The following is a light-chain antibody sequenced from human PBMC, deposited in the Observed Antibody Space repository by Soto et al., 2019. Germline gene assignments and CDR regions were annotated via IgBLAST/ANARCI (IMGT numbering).Light chain of an antibody. Sequence: DIQMTQSPSSLSASVGDRVTITCRASQSISSYLNWYQQKPGKAPKLLIYAASSLQSGVPSRFSGSGSGTDFTLTISSLQPEDFATYYFQQSYSPPTWTFGQGTKVEIK. CDR1: QSISSY. V-gene: IGKV1-39*01. J-gene: IGKJ1*01. CDR2: AAS. CDR3: QQSYSPPTWT.